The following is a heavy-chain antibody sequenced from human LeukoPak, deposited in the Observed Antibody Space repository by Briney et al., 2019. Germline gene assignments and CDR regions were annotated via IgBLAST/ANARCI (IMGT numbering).Heavy chain of an antibody. CDR2: FSYSGST. J-gene: IGHJ4*02. CDR3: AKANWDDEYIFDY. D-gene: IGHD1-1*01. V-gene: IGHV4-61*01. Sequence: SETLSLTCSVSGGSVSSGSYYWSWIRQPPGKGLECIGYFSYSGSTNYNPSLESRVTISLDTSKNQFSLKLSSVTAADTAVYYCAKANWDDEYIFDYWGQGTLVTVSS. CDR1: GGSVSSGSYY.